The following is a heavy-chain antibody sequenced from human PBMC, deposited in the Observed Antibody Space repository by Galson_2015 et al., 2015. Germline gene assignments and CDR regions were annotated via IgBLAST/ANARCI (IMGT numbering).Heavy chain of an antibody. CDR2: INAGNGNT. V-gene: IGHV1-3*01. CDR1: GYTFTSYA. Sequence: SVKVSCKASGYTFTSYAMHWVRQAPGQRLEWMGWINAGNGNTKYSQRFQGRVTITRDTSASTAYMELSSLRSEDTAVYYCARVNYYDSSGYPNHPLDYWGPGTLVTVSS. J-gene: IGHJ4*02. D-gene: IGHD3-22*01. CDR3: ARVNYYDSSGYPNHPLDY.